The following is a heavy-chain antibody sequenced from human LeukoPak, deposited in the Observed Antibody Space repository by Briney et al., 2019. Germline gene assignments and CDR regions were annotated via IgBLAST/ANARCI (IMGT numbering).Heavy chain of an antibody. V-gene: IGHV4-59*01. D-gene: IGHD3-22*01. Sequence: SETLSLTCTVSGGSISSYYWSWIRQPPGKGLEWIGYIYYSGSTNYNPSLKSRVTISVDTSKNQFSLKLSSVTAADTAVYYCAMSPPTYDSSGYYYVYWGQGTLVTVSS. CDR2: IYYSGST. CDR1: GGSISSYY. J-gene: IGHJ4*02. CDR3: AMSPPTYDSSGYYYVY.